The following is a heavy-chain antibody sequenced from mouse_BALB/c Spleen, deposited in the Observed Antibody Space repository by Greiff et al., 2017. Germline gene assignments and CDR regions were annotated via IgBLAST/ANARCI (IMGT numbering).Heavy chain of an antibody. CDR1: GYTFTSYY. CDR2: INPSNGGT. V-gene: IGHV1S81*02. D-gene: IGHD4-1*02. J-gene: IGHJ2*01. CDR3: ARSGNWDY. Sequence: VQLQQPGAELVKPGASVKLSCKASGYTFTSYYMYWVKQRPGQGLEWIGGINPSNGGTNFNEKFKSKATLTVDKSSSTAYMQLSSLTSEDSAVYYGARSGNWDYWGQGTTLTVSS.